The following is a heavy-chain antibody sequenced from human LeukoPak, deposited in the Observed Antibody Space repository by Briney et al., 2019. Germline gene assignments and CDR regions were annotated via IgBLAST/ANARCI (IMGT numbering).Heavy chain of an antibody. CDR3: ARVIGSYGDSAY. Sequence: PGGSLRLSCAASGFTFSSYSMNWVRQAPGKGLEWLSYISSTSSAIYYADSLKGRFTISRDNAKNSLYLQTGSLRAEDTAVYYCARVIGSYGDSAYWGQGTLVTVSS. V-gene: IGHV3-48*04. D-gene: IGHD3-16*01. CDR1: GFTFSSYS. J-gene: IGHJ4*02. CDR2: ISSTSSAI.